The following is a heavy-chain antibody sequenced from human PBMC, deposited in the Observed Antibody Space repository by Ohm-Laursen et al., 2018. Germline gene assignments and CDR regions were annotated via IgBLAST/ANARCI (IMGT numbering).Heavy chain of an antibody. D-gene: IGHD3-3*01. V-gene: IGHV3-11*01. Sequence: SLRLSCTASGFTFSDYYLSWSRQAPGPGLGWVSCMSSSGSTIYYAASVKGRFTISRDNAKNSLYLQKNSLRAEATAVYYCARAFGVGIQHWGQGTLVTVSS. CDR2: MSSSGSTI. CDR1: GFTFSDYY. J-gene: IGHJ1*01. CDR3: ARAFGVGIQH.